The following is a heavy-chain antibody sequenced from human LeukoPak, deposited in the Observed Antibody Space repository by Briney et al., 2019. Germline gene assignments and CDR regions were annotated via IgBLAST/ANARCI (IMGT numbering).Heavy chain of an antibody. CDR2: ISAYNGNT. CDR1: GYTFTSYG. V-gene: IGHV1-18*01. CDR3: ARVRYDFWSGYYYYYMDV. J-gene: IGHJ6*03. Sequence: ASVKVSCKASGYTFTSYGISWVRQAPGQGLEWMGWISAYNGNTNYAQKLQGRVTMTTDTSTSTAYMELRSLRSDDTAVYYCARVRYDFWSGYYYYYMDVWGKGTTVTVSS. D-gene: IGHD3-3*01.